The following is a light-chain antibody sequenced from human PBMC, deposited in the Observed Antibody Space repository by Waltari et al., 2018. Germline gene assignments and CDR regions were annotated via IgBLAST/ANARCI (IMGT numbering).Light chain of an antibody. V-gene: IGKV3-11*01. Sequence: EIVLTQSPATLSLSQGERPTLSCRASQSVSSYLDWYQQKPGQAPRLLIYDASNRATGIPARFSGSGSGTDFTLTISSLEPEDFAVYYCQQRSNWPPLTFGGGTKVEIK. CDR3: QQRSNWPPLT. CDR2: DAS. J-gene: IGKJ4*01. CDR1: QSVSSY.